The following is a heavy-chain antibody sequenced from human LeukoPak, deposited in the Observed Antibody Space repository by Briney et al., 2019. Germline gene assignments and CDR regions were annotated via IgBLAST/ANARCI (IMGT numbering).Heavy chain of an antibody. CDR2: IYYSGST. Sequence: PSETLSLTXTVSGGSISSYYWSWIRQPPGKGLEWIGYIYYSGSTNYNPSLKSRVTISVDTSKNQFSLKLSSVTAADTAVYYCARVSPYDSSGNFDYWGQGTLVTVSS. CDR1: GGSISSYY. V-gene: IGHV4-59*01. J-gene: IGHJ4*02. CDR3: ARVSPYDSSGNFDY. D-gene: IGHD3-22*01.